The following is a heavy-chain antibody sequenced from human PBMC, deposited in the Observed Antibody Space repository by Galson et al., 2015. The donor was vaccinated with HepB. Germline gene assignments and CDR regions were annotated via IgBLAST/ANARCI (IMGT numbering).Heavy chain of an antibody. J-gene: IGHJ4*02. D-gene: IGHD2-15*01. CDR3: AKVPNFYCSGGNCYFDY. CDR2: ITGSGGST. Sequence: SLRLSCAASGFTFSSYAMSWVRQAPGKRLEWVSGITGSGGSTYYADSVKGRLTISRDNSKNTLYLQMNSLRAEDTAIYYCAKVPNFYCSGGNCYFDYWGQGTLVTVSS. CDR1: GFTFSSYA. V-gene: IGHV3-23*01.